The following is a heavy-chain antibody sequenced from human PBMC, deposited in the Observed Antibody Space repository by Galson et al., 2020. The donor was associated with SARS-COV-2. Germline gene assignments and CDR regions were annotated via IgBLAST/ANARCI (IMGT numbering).Heavy chain of an antibody. CDR3: AKRGAMKNWFDP. CDR2: INGTGDNI. V-gene: IGHV3-23*01. D-gene: IGHD3-16*01. J-gene: IGHJ5*02. CDR1: GLTLSNYA. Sequence: GGSLRLSCAGSGLTLSNYAMSWVRQAPGNGLEWVAAINGTGDNIFYADSVKGRFTISRDNSKNTLYLQMSSLGAEDTALYYGAKRGAMKNWFDPWGQGTLVTVS.